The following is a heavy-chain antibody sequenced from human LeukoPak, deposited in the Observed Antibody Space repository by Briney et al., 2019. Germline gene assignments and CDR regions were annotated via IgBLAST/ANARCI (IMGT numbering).Heavy chain of an antibody. CDR1: GFTFNNYA. J-gene: IGHJ4*02. D-gene: IGHD2-21*02. Sequence: GGSLRLSCAASGFTFNNYAMHWVRQAPGKGLEWVAVISYDGSNKYYADSVKGRFTISRDNSKNTLSLQMNSLRAEDTAVYYCATCGDDCYVVSNFDYWGQGTLVTVSS. V-gene: IGHV3-30-3*01. CDR3: ATCGDDCYVVSNFDY. CDR2: ISYDGSNK.